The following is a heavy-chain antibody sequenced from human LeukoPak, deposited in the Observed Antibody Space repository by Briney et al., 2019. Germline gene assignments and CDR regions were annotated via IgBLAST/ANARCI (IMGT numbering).Heavy chain of an antibody. CDR3: AKVGYCSSTSCHDAFDI. CDR1: GFTFDDYA. D-gene: IGHD2-2*01. Sequence: GGSLRLPCAASGFTFDDYAMHWVRQAPGKGLEWVSGISWNSGSIGYADSVKGRFTISRDNAKNSLYLQMNSLRAEDMALYYCAKVGYCSSTSCHDAFDIWGQGTMVTVSS. J-gene: IGHJ3*02. CDR2: ISWNSGSI. V-gene: IGHV3-9*03.